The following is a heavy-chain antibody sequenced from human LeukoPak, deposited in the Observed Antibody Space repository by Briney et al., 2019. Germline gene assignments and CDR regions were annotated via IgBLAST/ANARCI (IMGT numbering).Heavy chain of an antibody. J-gene: IGHJ4*02. CDR3: ARARGGLDY. V-gene: IGHV4-39*07. D-gene: IGHD3-16*01. CDR2: VYYSGST. CDR1: GGSITSSSYY. Sequence: SETLSLTCTVPGGSITSSSYYWGWIRQPPGKGLEWIGSVYYSGSTYYNPSLKSRVTISVDTSKNQFSLKLSSVTAADTAVYYCARARGGLDYWGQGTLVTVSS.